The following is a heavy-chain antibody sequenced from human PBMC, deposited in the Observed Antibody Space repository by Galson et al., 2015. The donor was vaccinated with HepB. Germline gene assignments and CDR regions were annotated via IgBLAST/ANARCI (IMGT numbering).Heavy chain of an antibody. CDR1: GFTFSSYS. V-gene: IGHV3-21*01. J-gene: IGHJ4*02. CDR2: ISSSSSYI. Sequence: SLRLSCAASGFTFSSYSMNWVRQAPGRGLEWVSSISSSSSYIYYADSVKGRFTISRDNAKNSLYLQMNSLRAEDTAVYYCARAPGSGWYLDFFDYWGQGTLVTVSS. D-gene: IGHD6-19*01. CDR3: ARAPGSGWYLDFFDY.